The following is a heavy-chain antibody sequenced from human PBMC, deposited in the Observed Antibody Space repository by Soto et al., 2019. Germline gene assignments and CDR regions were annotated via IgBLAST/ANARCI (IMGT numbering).Heavy chain of an antibody. CDR2: IWNDGSNS. CDR3: ARRQIPPPTRGAANARGGMGV. V-gene: IGHV3-33*01. J-gene: IGHJ6*02. Sequence: QVQLVESGGGVVQPGRSLRLSCAASGFTFNNYGMHWVRQAPGKGLEWLAVIWNDGSNSSYANSVKGRFTISRDNSKDTLYLQVSSLSAEDTVVYYCARRQIPPPTRGAANARGGMGVWGQGTTVTVSS. CDR1: GFTFNNYG. D-gene: IGHD6-13*01.